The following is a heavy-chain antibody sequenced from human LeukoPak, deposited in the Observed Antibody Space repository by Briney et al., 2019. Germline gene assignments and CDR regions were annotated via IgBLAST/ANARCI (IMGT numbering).Heavy chain of an antibody. CDR2: ISVSGGST. Sequence: GGSLRLSCAASGFTFSSYAMSWVRQAPGKGLGWFSAISVSGGSTYYADSVKGRFTISRDNSKNTLYLQMNSLRTEDTTVYYCAKARVVSSGSSYGMDVWGQGTTVTVSS. V-gene: IGHV3-23*01. J-gene: IGHJ6*02. CDR3: AKARVVSSGSSYGMDV. D-gene: IGHD3-10*01. CDR1: GFTFSSYA.